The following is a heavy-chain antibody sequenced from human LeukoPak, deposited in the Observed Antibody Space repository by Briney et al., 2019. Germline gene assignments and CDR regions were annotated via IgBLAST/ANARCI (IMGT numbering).Heavy chain of an antibody. CDR1: GGSISISSYY. V-gene: IGHV4-61*02. CDR2: IYTSGST. J-gene: IGHJ6*02. CDR3: TRGASPGGMDV. D-gene: IGHD2-2*01. Sequence: SETLSLTCTISGGSISISSYYWNWIRQPAGEGLDWIGRIYTSGSTNYNPSLKSRVTMSLDTSKNQFSLKLRSVTAADTAVYYCTRGASPGGMDVWGQGTTVTVSS.